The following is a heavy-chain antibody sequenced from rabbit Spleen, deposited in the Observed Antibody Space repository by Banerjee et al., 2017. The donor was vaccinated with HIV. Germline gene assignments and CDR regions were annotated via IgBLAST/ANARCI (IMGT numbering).Heavy chain of an antibody. CDR1: GFSFSSSYW. J-gene: IGHJ4*01. CDR2: IYTGSGST. CDR3: ARDVGTYDYIDVYFDL. V-gene: IGHV1S45*01. D-gene: IGHD1-1*01. Sequence: QEQLEESGGDLVKPEGSLTLTCTASGFSFSSSYWICWVRQAPGKGLEWIGCIYTGSGSTYYASWAKGRFTITKTSSTTVTLKMTSLTAADTATYFCARDVGTYDYIDVYFDLWGPGTLVTVS.